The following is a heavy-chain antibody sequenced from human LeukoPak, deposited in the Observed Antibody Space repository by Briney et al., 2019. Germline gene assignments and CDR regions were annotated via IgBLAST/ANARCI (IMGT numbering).Heavy chain of an antibody. J-gene: IGHJ4*02. CDR3: ATDSPETAAFDY. CDR1: GFGFNNYA. Sequence: PGGSLRLSCAASGFGFNNYAMNWVRQAPGKGLEWVSYIVGSSSNIYYADSVKGRFTISRDNAKNSLYLQMDSLRAEDTAVYYCATDSPETAAFDYWGQGTLVTVSS. V-gene: IGHV3-48*04. CDR2: IVGSSSNI. D-gene: IGHD1-1*01.